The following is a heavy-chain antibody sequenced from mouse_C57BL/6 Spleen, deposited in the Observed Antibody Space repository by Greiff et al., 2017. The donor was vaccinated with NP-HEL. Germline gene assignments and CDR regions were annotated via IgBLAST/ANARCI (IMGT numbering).Heavy chain of an antibody. Sequence: QVQLQQPGAELVKPGASVKLSCKASGYTFTSYWMQWVKQRPGQGLEWIGEIDPSDSYTNYNQKFKGKATLTVDTSSSTAYMQLSSLTSEDSAVYYCARNPTNGNFDYWGQGTTLTVSS. CDR2: IDPSDSYT. J-gene: IGHJ2*01. CDR3: ARNPTNGNFDY. D-gene: IGHD2-10*01. CDR1: GYTFTSYW. V-gene: IGHV1-50*01.